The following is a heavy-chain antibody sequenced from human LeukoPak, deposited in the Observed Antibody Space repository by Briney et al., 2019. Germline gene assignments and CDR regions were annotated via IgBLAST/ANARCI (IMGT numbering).Heavy chain of an antibody. CDR1: GGSISSGGYY. J-gene: IGHJ6*03. CDR2: IYHSGST. CDR3: ARSSPAWYYYYMDV. V-gene: IGHV4-30-2*01. Sequence: SETLSLTCTVSGGSISSGGYYWSWIRQPPGKGLEWIGYIYHSGSTYYNPSLKSRVTISVDRSKNQFSLKLSSVTAADTAVYYCARSSPAWYYYYMDVWGKGTTVTVSS.